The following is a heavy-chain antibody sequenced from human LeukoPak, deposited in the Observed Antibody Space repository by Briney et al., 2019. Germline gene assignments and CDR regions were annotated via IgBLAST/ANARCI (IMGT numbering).Heavy chain of an antibody. V-gene: IGHV3-30*04. CDR1: GFTFSSYA. D-gene: IGHD3-10*01. J-gene: IGHJ5*02. CDR2: ISYGGSNK. Sequence: GGSLILSCAASGFTFSSYAMHWVRQAPGKGLEWVAVISYGGSNKYYADSVKGRFTISGDNSKNTLYLQMNSLRAEDTAVYYCARDERGWFDPWGQGTLVTVSS. CDR3: ARDERGWFDP.